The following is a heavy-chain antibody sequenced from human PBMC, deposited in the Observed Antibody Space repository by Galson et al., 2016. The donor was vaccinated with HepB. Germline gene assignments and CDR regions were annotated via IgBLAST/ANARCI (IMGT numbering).Heavy chain of an antibody. V-gene: IGHV1-3*01. J-gene: IGHJ4*02. Sequence: SVKVSCKASGYTFTTYAMHWVRQAPGQRLEWMGWINPGDGNTKSSQNFQGRVSITRDTSASTAYMELNSLRSEDTAVYYCARNIAGRQLALGVDFWGQGTLVTVSS. CDR3: ARNIAGRQLALGVDF. CDR1: GYTFTTYA. CDR2: INPGDGNT. D-gene: IGHD6-13*01.